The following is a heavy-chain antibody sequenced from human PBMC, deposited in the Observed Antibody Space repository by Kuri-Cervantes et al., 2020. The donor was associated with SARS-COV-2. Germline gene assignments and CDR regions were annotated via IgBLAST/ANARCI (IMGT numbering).Heavy chain of an antibody. V-gene: IGHV3-43*02. CDR3: AKDIIGVITIFGVVIENYGMDV. J-gene: IGHJ6*02. D-gene: IGHD3-3*01. CDR1: GFTFSSYD. Sequence: GESLKISCAASGFTFSSYDMHWVRQAPGKGLEWVSLISGDGGSTYYADSVKGRFTISRDNSKNSLYLQMNSLRTEDTALYYCAKDIIGVITIFGVVIENYGMDVWGQGTTVTGSS. CDR2: ISGDGGST.